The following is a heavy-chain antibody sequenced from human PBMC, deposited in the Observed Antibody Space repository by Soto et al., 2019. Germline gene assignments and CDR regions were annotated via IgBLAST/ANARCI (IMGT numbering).Heavy chain of an antibody. CDR3: ARVRSITLFGVVSGFDP. J-gene: IGHJ5*02. CDR2: INAGNGNT. V-gene: IGHV1-3*01. Sequence: ASVKVSCKASGYTFTSYAMHWVRQAPGQRLEWMGRINAGNGNTKYSQKFQGRVTITRDTSASTAYMELSSLRSEETAVYYCARVRSITLFGVVSGFDPWGQGTLVTVSS. D-gene: IGHD3-3*01. CDR1: GYTFTSYA.